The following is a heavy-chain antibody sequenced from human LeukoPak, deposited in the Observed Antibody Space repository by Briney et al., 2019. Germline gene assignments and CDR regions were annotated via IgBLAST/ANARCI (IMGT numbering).Heavy chain of an antibody. Sequence: GESLKISCKGSGYSFTSYWIGWVRQMPGKGLEWMGIIYPGDSDTRYSPSFQGQVTISADKSISTAYLQWSSLKASDTAMYYCARRGSSWYRQGNDYYYYGMDVWGQGTTATVSS. CDR1: GYSFTSYW. CDR2: IYPGDSDT. V-gene: IGHV5-51*01. CDR3: ARRGSSWYRQGNDYYYYGMDV. D-gene: IGHD6-13*01. J-gene: IGHJ6*02.